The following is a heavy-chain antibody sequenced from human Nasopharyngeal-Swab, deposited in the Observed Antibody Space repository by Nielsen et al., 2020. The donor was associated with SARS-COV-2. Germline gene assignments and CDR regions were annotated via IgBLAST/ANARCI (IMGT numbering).Heavy chain of an antibody. D-gene: IGHD6-19*01. CDR1: GFTFDDYA. V-gene: IGHV3-9*01. CDR2: ISWNSGSI. Sequence: SLKISCAASGFTFDDYAMHRVRQAPGKGLEWVSGISWNSGSIGYADSVKGRFTISRDNAKNSLYLQMNSLRAEDTALYYCAKLAGVSSGWYSSETLDIWGQGTMVTVSS. J-gene: IGHJ3*02. CDR3: AKLAGVSSGWYSSETLDI.